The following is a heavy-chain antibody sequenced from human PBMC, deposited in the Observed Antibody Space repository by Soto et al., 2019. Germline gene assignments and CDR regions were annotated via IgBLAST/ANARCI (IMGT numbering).Heavy chain of an antibody. V-gene: IGHV4-4*02. Sequence: SKTLSLTLAVSGGSISSSNWGSWVRQPPGKGLEWIGEIYHSGSTNYNPSLKSRVTISVDKSKNQFSLKLSALTAAAPAGYYLERDEGLIAAAGNDAFDIWGQGTMVTVSS. CDR1: GGSISSSNW. D-gene: IGHD6-13*01. CDR3: ERDEGLIAAAGNDAFDI. CDR2: IYHSGST. J-gene: IGHJ3*02.